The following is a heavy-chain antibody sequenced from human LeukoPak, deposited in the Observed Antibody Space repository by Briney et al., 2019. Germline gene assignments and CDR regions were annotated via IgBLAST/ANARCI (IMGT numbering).Heavy chain of an antibody. CDR1: GGSFSGYY. CDR3: ASNYYGSGSYYFADY. CDR2: INHGGST. J-gene: IGHJ4*02. D-gene: IGHD3-10*01. V-gene: IGHV4-34*01. Sequence: SETLSLTCAVYGGSFSGYYWSWIRQPPGKGLEWIGEINHGGSTNYNPSLKSRVTISVDTSKNQFSLKLSSVTAADTAVYYCASNYYGSGSYYFADYWGQGTLVTVSS.